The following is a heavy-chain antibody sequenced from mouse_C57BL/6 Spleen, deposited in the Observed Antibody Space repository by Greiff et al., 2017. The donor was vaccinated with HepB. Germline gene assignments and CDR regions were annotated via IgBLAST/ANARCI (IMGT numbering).Heavy chain of an antibody. CDR2: IHPNSGST. Sequence: QVQLQQPGAELVKPGASVKLSCKASGYTFTSYWMHWVKQRPGPGLEWIGMIHPNSGSTNYNEKFKSKATLTVDKSSSTAYMPLSSLTSEDSAVYYCAGGGSSPWYFDVWGTGTTVTVSS. CDR1: GYTFTSYW. J-gene: IGHJ1*03. CDR3: AGGGSSPWYFDV. D-gene: IGHD1-1*01. V-gene: IGHV1-64*01.